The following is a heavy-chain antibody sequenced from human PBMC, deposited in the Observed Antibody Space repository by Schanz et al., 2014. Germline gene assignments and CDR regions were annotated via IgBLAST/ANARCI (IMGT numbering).Heavy chain of an antibody. CDR3: ARAPGANASPYYFDY. V-gene: IGHV3-9*01. CDR1: GVTFSSYA. CDR2: ISWNSYSL. D-gene: IGHD2-8*01. Sequence: EVQLLESGGGFVQPGGSLRLSCVASGVTFSSYAMSWVRQASGKGLEWVSGISWNSYSLLYADSVQGRFTISRDNAKNSLYLQMNSLRHDDTAFYYCARAPGANASPYYFDYWGQGSLVTVSS. J-gene: IGHJ4*02.